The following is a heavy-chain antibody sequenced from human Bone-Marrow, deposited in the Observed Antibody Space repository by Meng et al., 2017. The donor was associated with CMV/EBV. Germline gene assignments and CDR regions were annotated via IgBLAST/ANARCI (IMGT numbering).Heavy chain of an antibody. CDR1: GFTFDSSP. CDR3: ATAKPTVGVPTRRDAFNI. CDR2: IVVGTGNT. J-gene: IGHJ3*02. D-gene: IGHD1-26*01. V-gene: IGHV1-58*01. Sequence: SVKVSCKASGFTFDSSPVQWVRQARGHRLEWIGRIVVGTGNTRYAQTFQERVTITLDTSTGTAYMELSSLIPEDAAVYYCATAKPTVGVPTRRDAFNIWGQGTMVTVSS.